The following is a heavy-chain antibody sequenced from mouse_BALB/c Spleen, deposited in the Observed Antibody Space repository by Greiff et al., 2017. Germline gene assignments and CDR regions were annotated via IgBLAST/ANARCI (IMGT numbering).Heavy chain of an antibody. J-gene: IGHJ4*01. Sequence: EVQVVESGGGLVQPGGSRKLSCAASGFTFSSFGMHWVRQAPEKGLEWVAYISSGRSTIYSAATVKGRFTISRDNPKNTLFLQMTSLRSEDTAMYYGARPYGNDEGSFMDYWGQGTSVTVAS. D-gene: IGHD2-2*01. CDR3: ARPYGNDEGSFMDY. CDR1: GFTFSSFG. CDR2: ISSGRSTI. V-gene: IGHV5-17*02.